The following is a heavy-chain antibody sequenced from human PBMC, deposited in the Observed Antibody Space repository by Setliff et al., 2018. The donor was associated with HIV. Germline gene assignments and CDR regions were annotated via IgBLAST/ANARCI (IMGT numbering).Heavy chain of an antibody. D-gene: IGHD3-10*01. CDR3: ARVPFGPGSYYFDF. CDR2: IYYSGDT. CDR1: GASVNSDDYY. J-gene: IGHJ4*02. V-gene: IGHV4-30-4*01. Sequence: QTLSLTCTVSGASVNSDDYYWSWIRQTPGKGLEWIGYIYYSGDTYYNATLQSRATILLDTSKNQFFLTLTSVTAADTAVYFCARVPFGPGSYYFDFWGQGTLVTVSS.